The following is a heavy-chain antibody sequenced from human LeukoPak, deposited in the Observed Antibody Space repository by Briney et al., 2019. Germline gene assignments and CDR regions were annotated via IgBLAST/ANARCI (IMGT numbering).Heavy chain of an antibody. J-gene: IGHJ4*02. Sequence: SESLSLTCAVYGGSFSGYYWSWIRQPPGKGLEWIGEINHSGSTNYNPSLKSRVTISVDTSKNQFSLKLSSVTAADTAVYYCARGLDQYGSGSYYNDYWGQGTLVTVSS. CDR3: ARGLDQYGSGSYYNDY. D-gene: IGHD3-10*01. CDR2: INHSGST. V-gene: IGHV4-34*01. CDR1: GGSFSGYY.